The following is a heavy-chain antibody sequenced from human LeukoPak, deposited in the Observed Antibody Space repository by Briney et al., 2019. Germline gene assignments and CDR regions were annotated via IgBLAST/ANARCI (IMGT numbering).Heavy chain of an antibody. V-gene: IGHV3-13*05. CDR2: IGTAGDP. D-gene: IGHD3-10*01. J-gene: IGHJ2*01. Sequence: GGSLRLSCAASGFTFSSYDMHWVRQATGKGLEWVSAIGTAGDPYYPGSVKGRFTISRENAKNSLYLQMNSLRAGDTAVYYCARGSTMLRGVNWYFDLWGRGTLVTISS. CDR1: GFTFSSYD. CDR3: ARGSTMLRGVNWYFDL.